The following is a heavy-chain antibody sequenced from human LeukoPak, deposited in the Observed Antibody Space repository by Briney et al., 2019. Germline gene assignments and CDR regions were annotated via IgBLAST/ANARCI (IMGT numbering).Heavy chain of an antibody. D-gene: IGHD2-21*01. CDR1: GFTFSSYW. V-gene: IGHV3-74*01. CDR3: AKDQVISGSEASDI. CDR2: INTDGSST. Sequence: GGSLRLSCAASGFTFSSYWMHWVRQAPGKGLVWVSRINTDGSSTSYADSVKGRFTISRDNAKNTLSLQMNSLRAEDTAVYYCAKDQVISGSEASDIWGQGTMVTVSS. J-gene: IGHJ3*02.